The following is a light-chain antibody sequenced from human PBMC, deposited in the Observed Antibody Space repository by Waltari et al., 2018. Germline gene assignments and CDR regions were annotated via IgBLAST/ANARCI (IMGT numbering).Light chain of an antibody. CDR1: QSVSVY. V-gene: IGKV3-11*01. CDR2: DAS. CDR3: QQSSNWPLT. Sequence: IVLTHSPVTLSLSARGAATRSCRDSQSVSVYLAWYQLQPGQAPRLLIYDASNRATGIPARFSGSGSGTDFTLSISSLEPEDFAVYYCQQSSNWPLTFGGGTKVDIK. J-gene: IGKJ4*01.